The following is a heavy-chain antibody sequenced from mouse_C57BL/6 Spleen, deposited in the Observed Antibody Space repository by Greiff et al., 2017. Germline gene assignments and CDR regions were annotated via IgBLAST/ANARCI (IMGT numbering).Heavy chain of an antibody. J-gene: IGHJ1*03. V-gene: IGHV1-26*01. D-gene: IGHD1-1*01. CDR3: ARRGAITTVVATDFDV. Sequence: VQLQQSGPELVKPGASVKISCKASGYTFTDYYMNWVKQSHGKSLEWIGDINPNNGGTSYNQKFKGKATLTVDKSSSTAYMELRSLTSEDSAVYYCARRGAITTVVATDFDVWGTGTTVTVSS. CDR1: GYTFTDYY. CDR2: INPNNGGT.